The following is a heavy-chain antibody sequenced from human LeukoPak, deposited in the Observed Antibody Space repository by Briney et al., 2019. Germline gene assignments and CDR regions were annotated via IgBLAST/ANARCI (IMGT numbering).Heavy chain of an antibody. CDR3: TKESIAAADYYMDV. J-gene: IGHJ6*03. V-gene: IGHV3-43*01. CDR2: ISWDGGST. Sequence: GGSLRLSCAASGFTFDDYTMHWVRQAPGKGLECVSLISWDGGSTYYADSVKGRFTISRDNSKNSLYLQMNSLRTEDTALYYCTKESIAAADYYMDVWGKGTTVTVSS. D-gene: IGHD6-13*01. CDR1: GFTFDDYT.